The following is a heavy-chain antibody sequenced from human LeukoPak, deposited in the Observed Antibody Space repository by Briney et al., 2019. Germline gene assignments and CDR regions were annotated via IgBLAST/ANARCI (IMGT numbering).Heavy chain of an antibody. V-gene: IGHV3-23*01. CDR3: ARAGFYDFWSFMEV. J-gene: IGHJ6*03. CDR2: ISASGAST. D-gene: IGHD3-3*01. Sequence: GGSLRLSCAASGFTFMTYAMSWVRQAPGKGLEWVSGISASGASTYYADSMKGRFTISRDNSKKILYLQMNTLGAEDAAVYYCARAGFYDFWSFMEVGGKGTKVTVSS. CDR1: GFTFMTYA.